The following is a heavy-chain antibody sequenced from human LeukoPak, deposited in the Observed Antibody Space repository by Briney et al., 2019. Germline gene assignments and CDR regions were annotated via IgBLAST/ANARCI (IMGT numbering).Heavy chain of an antibody. J-gene: IGHJ4*02. CDR2: IQSSGII. D-gene: IGHD2-15*01. V-gene: IGHV4-59*02. CDR1: GDSVSRPY. Sequence: PSETLSLTCPVSGDSVSRPYWSWIRQPPGRGLEWMGYIQSSGIINYNPSLQGRVTIALDTSKNQISLSLSSVSAADTAIYYCTKNAGRGRSNDFWGQGTLVTVSS. CDR3: TKNAGRGRSNDF.